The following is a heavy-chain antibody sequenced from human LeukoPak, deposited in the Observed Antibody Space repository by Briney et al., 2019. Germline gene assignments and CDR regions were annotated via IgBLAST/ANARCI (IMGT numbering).Heavy chain of an antibody. V-gene: IGHV4-59*01. CDR3: ASPYGSGSKWAFDI. CDR2: IHYSGST. D-gene: IGHD3-10*01. Sequence: SETLSLTCTVSGGSISSYYWSWIRQPPGKGLEWMGYIHYSGSTNYNPSLKSRVTISVDTSKNQFSLRLSSVTAADTAVYYCASPYGSGSKWAFDIWGQGTMVTVSS. CDR1: GGSISSYY. J-gene: IGHJ3*02.